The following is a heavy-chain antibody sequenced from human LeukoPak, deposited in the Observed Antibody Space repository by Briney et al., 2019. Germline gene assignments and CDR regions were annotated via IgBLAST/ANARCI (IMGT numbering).Heavy chain of an antibody. CDR2: IHSGGST. CDR3: AKITSGWYRGNALDI. J-gene: IGHJ3*02. D-gene: IGHD6-19*01. CDR1: GFIVSDNY. Sequence: GGSLILSCAASGFIVSDNYMNWVRQAPGKGLEWVSIIHSGGSTYYADSVKGRFTISRDYSKNTLYLQMNNLRAEDTAVYYCAKITSGWYRGNALDIWGQGTVVTVSS. V-gene: IGHV3-53*01.